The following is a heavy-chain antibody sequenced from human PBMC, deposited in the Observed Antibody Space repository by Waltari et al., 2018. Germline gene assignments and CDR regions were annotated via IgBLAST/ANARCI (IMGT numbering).Heavy chain of an antibody. Sequence: EVQLVESGGGLVKPGGSLRLSCAASGFTFSSYSMNWVRQAPGKGLEWVSSISRSSSYRYYADSVKGRFTISRDNAKNSLYLQMNSLRAEDTAVYYCEIAARRYLPHFDYWGQGTLVTVSS. J-gene: IGHJ4*02. CDR1: GFTFSSYS. V-gene: IGHV3-21*01. D-gene: IGHD6-6*01. CDR2: ISRSSSYR. CDR3: EIAARRYLPHFDY.